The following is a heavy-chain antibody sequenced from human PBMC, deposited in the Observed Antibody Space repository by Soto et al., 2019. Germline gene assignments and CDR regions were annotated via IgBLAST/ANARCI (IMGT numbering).Heavy chain of an antibody. V-gene: IGHV3-30*18. J-gene: IGHJ4*02. CDR2: ISYDGSNK. Sequence: SGGSLRLSCAASGFTFISYGMRWVRQAPGKGLEWVAVISYDGSNKYYADSVKGRFTISRDNSKNTLYLQMNSLRAEDTAVYYCAKDLTWNPGVFDYWGQGTLVTVSS. CDR3: AKDLTWNPGVFDY. D-gene: IGHD1-1*01. CDR1: GFTFISYG.